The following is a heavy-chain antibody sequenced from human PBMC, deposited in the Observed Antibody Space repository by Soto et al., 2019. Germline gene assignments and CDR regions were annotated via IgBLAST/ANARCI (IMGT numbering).Heavy chain of an antibody. CDR2: TRNKANSYTT. CDR1: GFTFSDHY. J-gene: IGHJ6*02. Sequence: VQLVESGGGLVQPGGSLRLSCAASGFTFSDHYMDWVRQAPGKGLEWVGRTRNKANSYTTEYAASVKGRFIISRDDSKKSLYLQMNSLKTEDTAVYYCARGGYCSSTSCHSDYYGMDVWGQGTTVTVS. V-gene: IGHV3-72*01. CDR3: ARGGYCSSTSCHSDYYGMDV. D-gene: IGHD2-2*01.